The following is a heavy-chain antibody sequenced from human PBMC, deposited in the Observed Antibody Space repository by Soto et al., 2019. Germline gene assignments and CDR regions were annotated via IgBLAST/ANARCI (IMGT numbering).Heavy chain of an antibody. J-gene: IGHJ4*02. Sequence: PWGSLRLSCSASGFTFSSFWMSWFRQAPGKGLEWVANIKTDGSETHYVDSVKGRFTISRDNPKTSLFLQMNSLRVEDTAVYFCTSDRYPRFYHGSGSYPYYWGQGTPVTVSS. D-gene: IGHD3-10*01. CDR1: GFTFSSFW. CDR3: TSDRYPRFYHGSGSYPYY. V-gene: IGHV3-7*03. CDR2: IKTDGSET.